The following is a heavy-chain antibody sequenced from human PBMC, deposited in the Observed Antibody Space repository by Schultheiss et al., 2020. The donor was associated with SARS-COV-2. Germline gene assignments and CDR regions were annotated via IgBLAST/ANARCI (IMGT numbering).Heavy chain of an antibody. CDR1: GGSISSYY. Sequence: SETLSLTCTVSGGSISSYYWSWIRQPPGKGLEWIGYIYYSGSTNYNPSLKSRVTISVDTSKNQFSLKLSSVTAADTAVYYCARVPYYYDSSGYYYWWFDPWGQGTLVTVSS. CDR3: ARVPYYYDSSGYYYWWFDP. CDR2: IYYSGST. J-gene: IGHJ5*02. D-gene: IGHD3-22*01. V-gene: IGHV4-59*01.